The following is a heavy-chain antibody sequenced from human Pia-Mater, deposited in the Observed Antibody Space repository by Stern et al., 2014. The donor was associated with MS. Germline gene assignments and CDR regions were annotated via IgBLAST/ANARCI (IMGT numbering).Heavy chain of an antibody. CDR2: MYYSGST. CDR1: GGSISSGGYY. Sequence: QVQLQESGPGLVKPSQTLSLTCTVSGGSISSGGYYWSWIRQHPGKGLEWIGSMYYSGSTYYNPSLKSRVTISVDTSKNQFSLKLSSVTAADTAVYYCARVPYDFWSGYYLIDYWGQGTLVTVSS. V-gene: IGHV4-31*03. J-gene: IGHJ4*02. CDR3: ARVPYDFWSGYYLIDY. D-gene: IGHD3-3*01.